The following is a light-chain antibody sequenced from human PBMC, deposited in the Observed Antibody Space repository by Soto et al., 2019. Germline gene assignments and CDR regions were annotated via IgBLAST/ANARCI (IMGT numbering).Light chain of an antibody. Sequence: ENVLSHSPGTVSLSQRERATLSCQASQSVSRSYLAWYQQKPGQAPRLLIYGASSRATGTPDRFSGSGSGTDFTLTINRLEPEDFALYYCQQYGSSPPTFGQGTKVDIK. CDR1: QSVSRSY. CDR3: QQYGSSPPT. V-gene: IGKV3-20*01. CDR2: GAS. J-gene: IGKJ1*01.